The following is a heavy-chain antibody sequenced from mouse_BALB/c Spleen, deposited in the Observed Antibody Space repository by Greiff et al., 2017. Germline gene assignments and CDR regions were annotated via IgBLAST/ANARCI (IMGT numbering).Heavy chain of an antibody. CDR3: ARGDYRYFDY. V-gene: IGHV1S29*02. CDR1: GYTFTDYN. J-gene: IGHJ2*01. D-gene: IGHD2-14*01. CDR2: IYPYNGGT. Sequence: EVQLQESGPELVKPGASVKISCKASGYTFTDYNMHWVKQSHGKSLEWIGYIYPYNGGTGYNQKFKSKATLTVDNSSSTAYMELRSLTSEDSAVYYCARGDYRYFDYWGQGTTLTVSS.